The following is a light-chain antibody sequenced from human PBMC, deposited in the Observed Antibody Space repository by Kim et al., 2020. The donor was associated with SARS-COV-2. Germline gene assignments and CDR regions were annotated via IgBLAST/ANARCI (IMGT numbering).Light chain of an antibody. CDR3: QQGDSMPCT. V-gene: IGKV1-39*01. CDR1: QTTSTF. J-gene: IGKJ3*01. Sequence: ASVGDKVNITSRASQTTSTFLKWYKQKPGKAPKHLMYAAFRLQIWVPLRSSGSGARTDFTLTISRLQPEDFATYYCQQGDSMPCTVGPGTKVDIK. CDR2: AAF.